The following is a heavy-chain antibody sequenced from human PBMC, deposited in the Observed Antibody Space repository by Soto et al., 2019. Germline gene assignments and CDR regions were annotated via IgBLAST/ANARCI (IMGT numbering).Heavy chain of an antibody. D-gene: IGHD6-6*01. V-gene: IGHV6-1*01. CDR2: TYYRSKWYN. J-gene: IGHJ4*02. CDR1: GDSVSSNSVA. CDR3: ARGNSSSFDY. Sequence: PSQTLSLTCAISGDSVSSNSVAWNWIRQSPSRGLEWLGRTYYRSKWYNDYAVSVKSRVIINPDTSQNHFSLQLNSVTPEDTAVYYCARGNSSSFDYWGQGTLVTVSS.